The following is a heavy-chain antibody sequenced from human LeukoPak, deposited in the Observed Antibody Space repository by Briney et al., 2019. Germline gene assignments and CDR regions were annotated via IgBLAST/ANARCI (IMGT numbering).Heavy chain of an antibody. D-gene: IGHD4-17*01. J-gene: IGHJ6*03. V-gene: IGHV4-61*05. CDR3: ARHPVTTYMDV. CDR1: GDSISSSSSY. CDR2: IYYSGST. Sequence: PSETLSXTCTVSGDSISSSSSYWGWIRQPPGKGLEWIGYIYYSGSTNYNPSLKSRVTISVDTSKNQFSLKLSSVTAADTAVYYCARHPVTTYMDVWGKGTTVTISS.